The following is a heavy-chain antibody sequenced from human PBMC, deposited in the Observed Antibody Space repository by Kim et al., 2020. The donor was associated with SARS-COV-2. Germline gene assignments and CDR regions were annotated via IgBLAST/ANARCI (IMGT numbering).Heavy chain of an antibody. D-gene: IGHD5-12*01. J-gene: IGHJ4*02. Sequence: SVKVSCKASGGTFSSYAISWVRQAPGQGLEWMGGIIPIFGTANYAQKFQGRVTITADESTSTAYMELSSLRSEDTAVYYCARVLRSDGYNLGGLGYWGQGTLVTVSS. V-gene: IGHV1-69*13. CDR2: IIPIFGTA. CDR1: GGTFSSYA. CDR3: ARVLRSDGYNLGGLGY.